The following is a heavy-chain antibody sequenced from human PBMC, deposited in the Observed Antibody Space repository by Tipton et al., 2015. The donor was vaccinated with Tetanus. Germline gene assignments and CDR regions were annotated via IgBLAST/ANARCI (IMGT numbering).Heavy chain of an antibody. V-gene: IGHV4-59*01. CDR3: ARAHYDIVWGCYRPSSAGYFFDY. J-gene: IGHJ4*02. Sequence: VKPSETLSLACTVSSGSISTYYWSWIRQPPGKGLEWIGYINYSGSTNYNPSLRSRVTISVDTSKKHFSLKLSSVTSADTAVYYCARAHYDIVWGCYRPSSAGYFFDYWGQGTLVIVSS. CDR2: INYSGST. CDR1: SGSISTYY. D-gene: IGHD3-16*02.